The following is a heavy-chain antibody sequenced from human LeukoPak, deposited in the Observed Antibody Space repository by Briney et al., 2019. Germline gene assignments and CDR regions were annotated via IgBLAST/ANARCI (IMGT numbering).Heavy chain of an antibody. D-gene: IGHD6-19*01. CDR1: GFTFSSYW. CDR2: IKQDGSEK. V-gene: IGHV3-7*01. J-gene: IGHJ4*02. CDR3: AREDSGGWYVGSLDY. Sequence: GGSLRLSCAASGFTFSSYWMSWVRQAPGKGLEWVANIKQDGSEKYYVDSVKGRFTISRDNTKNSLYLQMNSLRAEDTAVYYCAREDSGGWYVGSLDYWGQGTLVTVSS.